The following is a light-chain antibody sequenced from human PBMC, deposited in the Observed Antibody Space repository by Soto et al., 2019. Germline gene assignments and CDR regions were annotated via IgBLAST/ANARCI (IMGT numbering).Light chain of an antibody. CDR1: SSDVGGYNY. CDR2: EVS. Sequence: QSVLTQPASVSGSPGQSITISCTGTSSDVGGYNYVSWYQQHPGKAPKLMIYEVSNRHSGISTRFSGSKSGNTASLTISGLQAEDEADYYCSSYTSSGIYVFGTGTKVTVL. CDR3: SSYTSSGIYV. J-gene: IGLJ1*01. V-gene: IGLV2-14*01.